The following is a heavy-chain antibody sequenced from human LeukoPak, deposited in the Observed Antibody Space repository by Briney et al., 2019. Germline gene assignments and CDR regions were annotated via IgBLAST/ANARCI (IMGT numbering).Heavy chain of an antibody. D-gene: IGHD3-9*01. CDR1: GFTFSSYA. Sequence: GGSLRLSCAASGFTFSSYAMHWVRQAPGKGLEWVAVISYDGSNKYYADSVKGRFTISRDNSKNTLYLQMNSLRAEDTAVYYCARSDVLRYFDWLLSVELTGYYYYYGMDVWGKGTTVTVSS. V-gene: IGHV3-30*04. CDR2: ISYDGSNK. J-gene: IGHJ6*04. CDR3: ARSDVLRYFDWLLSVELTGYYYYYGMDV.